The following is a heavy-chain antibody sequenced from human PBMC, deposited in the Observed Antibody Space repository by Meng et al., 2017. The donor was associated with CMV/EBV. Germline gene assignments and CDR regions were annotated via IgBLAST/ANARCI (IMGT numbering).Heavy chain of an antibody. Sequence: QLRLQGAGPGLVKPSETLSLTCTVSGGSSSISSYYWGWIRQPPGKGLEWIGSIYYSGSTYYNPSLKSRVTISVDTSKNQFSLKLSSVTAADTAVYYCARAIVLMVYAENWFDPWGQGTLVTVSS. D-gene: IGHD2-8*01. V-gene: IGHV4-39*07. CDR2: IYYSGST. CDR1: GGSSSISSYY. J-gene: IGHJ5*02. CDR3: ARAIVLMVYAENWFDP.